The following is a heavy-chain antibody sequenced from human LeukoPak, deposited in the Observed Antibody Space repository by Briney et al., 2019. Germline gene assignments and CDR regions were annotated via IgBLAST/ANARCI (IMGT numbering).Heavy chain of an antibody. V-gene: IGHV3-30*02. CDR3: AKDQGSSGWYWWFDP. CDR1: GFTFSSYG. D-gene: IGHD6-19*01. Sequence: GGSLRLSCAASGFTFSSYGMHWVRQASGKGLEWVAFIRYDGSNKYYADSVKGRFTISRVNSKNTLYLQLNSLRAEDTAVYYCAKDQGSSGWYWWFDPWGQGTLVTVSS. CDR2: IRYDGSNK. J-gene: IGHJ5*02.